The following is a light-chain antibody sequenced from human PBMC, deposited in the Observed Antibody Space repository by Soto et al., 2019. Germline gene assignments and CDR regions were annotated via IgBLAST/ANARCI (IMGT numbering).Light chain of an antibody. J-gene: IGLJ1*01. CDR1: SSDVGGYNY. V-gene: IGLV2-11*01. Sequence: QSVLTQPRSVSGSPGQSVTISCTGTSSDVGGYNYVSWYQQHPGKAPKLMIYDVTKRPSGVPDRFSGSKSGNTASLTISGLHADDEADYYCCSYAGSFTFYVFGTGTKLTVL. CDR3: CSYAGSFTFYV. CDR2: DVT.